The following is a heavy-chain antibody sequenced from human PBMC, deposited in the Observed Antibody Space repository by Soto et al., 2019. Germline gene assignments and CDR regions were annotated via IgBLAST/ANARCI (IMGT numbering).Heavy chain of an antibody. V-gene: IGHV4-39*01. CDR3: ARHRRVDLSVDY. CDR1: GGSISSSSYY. CDR2: IYYSGST. J-gene: IGHJ4*02. Sequence: QLQLQESGPGLVKPSETLSLTCTVSGGSISSSSYYWGWIRQPPGKGLEWIGSIYYSGSTYYNPSLKSRVTISVDTSKNQFSLKLSSVTAADTAVYYCARHRRVDLSVDYWGQGTLVTVSS. D-gene: IGHD3-9*01.